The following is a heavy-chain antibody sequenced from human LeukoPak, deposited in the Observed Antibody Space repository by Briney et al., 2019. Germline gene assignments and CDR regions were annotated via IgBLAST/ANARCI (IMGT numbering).Heavy chain of an antibody. CDR1: GGTFSSYA. CDR3: ARMGRSGYDAFDI. CDR2: IIPIFGTA. D-gene: IGHD5-12*01. V-gene: IGHV1-69*05. J-gene: IGHJ3*02. Sequence: SVKVSCKAPGGTFSSYAISWVRQAPGQGLEWMGGIIPIFGTANYAQKLQGRVTMTTDTSTSTAYMELRSLRSDDTAVYYCARMGRSGYDAFDIWGQGTMVTVSS.